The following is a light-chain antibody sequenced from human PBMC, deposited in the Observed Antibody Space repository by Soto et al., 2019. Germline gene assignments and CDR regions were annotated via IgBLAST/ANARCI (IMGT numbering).Light chain of an antibody. Sequence: QLVLTQSPSASASLGASVKLTCTLSSGHSSYAIAWHQQQPEKGPRYLMKLNSDGSHSKGDGIPDRFSGSSSGADRYLTISSLQSEDEADYYCQTWGTGIQLFGGGTKVTVL. CDR2: LNSDGSH. J-gene: IGLJ2*01. CDR3: QTWGTGIQL. V-gene: IGLV4-69*01. CDR1: SGHSSYA.